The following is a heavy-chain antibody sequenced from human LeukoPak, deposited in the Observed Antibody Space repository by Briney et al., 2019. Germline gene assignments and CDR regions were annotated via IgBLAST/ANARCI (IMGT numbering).Heavy chain of an antibody. Sequence: PSETLSLTCTVSGGSISSGGYYWSWIRQHPGEGLEWIGYIYYSGSTYYNPSLKSRVTISVDTSKNQFSLKLSSVTAADTAVYYCARVHSSSSIDYWGQGTLVTVSS. CDR3: ARVHSSSSIDY. V-gene: IGHV4-31*03. CDR2: IYYSGST. CDR1: GGSISSGGYY. D-gene: IGHD6-6*01. J-gene: IGHJ4*02.